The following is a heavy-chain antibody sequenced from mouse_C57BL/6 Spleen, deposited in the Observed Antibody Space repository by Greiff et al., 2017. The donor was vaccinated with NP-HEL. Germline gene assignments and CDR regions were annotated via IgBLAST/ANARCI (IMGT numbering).Heavy chain of an antibody. Sequence: VQLQQSGAELVMPGASVKLSCKASGYTFTSYWMHWVKQRPGQGLEWIGEIDPSDSYTNYNQKFKGKSTLTVDKSSSTAYMQLSSLTSEDSAVYYCARSRTTGTGYFDVWGTGTTVTVSS. D-gene: IGHD4-1*01. CDR1: GYTFTSYW. V-gene: IGHV1-69*01. J-gene: IGHJ1*03. CDR3: ARSRTTGTGYFDV. CDR2: IDPSDSYT.